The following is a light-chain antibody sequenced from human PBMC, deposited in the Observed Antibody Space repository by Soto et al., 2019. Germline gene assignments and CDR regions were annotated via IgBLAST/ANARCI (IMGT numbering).Light chain of an antibody. Sequence: QSVLTQPASVSGSPGQSITTSCTGTSSDVGYYNYVSWFQQHPGKAPKLMISEVVNRPSGASIRFSGSKSGDTASLTITGLQAEDEADYYCSSYAAGSIYVFGTGTKVTVL. CDR1: SSDVGYYNY. CDR2: EVV. CDR3: SSYAAGSIYV. V-gene: IGLV2-14*01. J-gene: IGLJ1*01.